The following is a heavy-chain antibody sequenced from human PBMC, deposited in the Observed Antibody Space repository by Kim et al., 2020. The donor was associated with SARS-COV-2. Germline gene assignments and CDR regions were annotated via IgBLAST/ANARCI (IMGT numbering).Heavy chain of an antibody. CDR1: GFTFGGYA. CDR2: ISWSGGSI. CDR3: AKDSRYSRNSAVAGFGMDL. J-gene: IGHJ6*02. D-gene: IGHD6-13*01. Sequence: GGSLRLSCAASGFTFGGYAMHWVRQAPGKGLEWVSGISWSGGSIGYADSVKGRFTISRDNAKNTLYLQMNSLRAEDTALYYCAKDSRYSRNSAVAGFGMDLWGQGTTVTVSS. V-gene: IGHV3-9*01.